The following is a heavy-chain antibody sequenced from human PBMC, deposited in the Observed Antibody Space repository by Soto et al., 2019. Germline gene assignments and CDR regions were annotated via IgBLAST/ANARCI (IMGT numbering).Heavy chain of an antibody. CDR2: INSDGSTT. CDR1: RFPFSTYW. J-gene: IGHJ4*02. CDR3: ARGGEWQRYYYFNF. Sequence: QPGGSLRLSCAASRFPFSTYWMHLVRQAPGKGLVWVSRINSDGSTTGYADSVKGRFTISRDNAKNTLYLQMNSLRAEDKAVYYCARGGEWQRYYYFNFWGQGTMVTVSS. V-gene: IGHV3-74*01. D-gene: IGHD5-12*01.